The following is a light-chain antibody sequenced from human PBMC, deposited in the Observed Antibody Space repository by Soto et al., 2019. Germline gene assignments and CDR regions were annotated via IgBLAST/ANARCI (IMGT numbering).Light chain of an antibody. Sequence: DIQLTQYPSSLSASVGDRVTLTCRVSQGISNYLSWYRQKPGIVPKLLIYSASSLQSRLPSRFSGRGSGTYFTLTISSLQPEDVATYSGQRTCNAPRTFGGGTKVDIK. CDR1: QGISNY. CDR3: QRTCNAPRT. V-gene: IGKV1-27*01. CDR2: SAS. J-gene: IGKJ4*01.